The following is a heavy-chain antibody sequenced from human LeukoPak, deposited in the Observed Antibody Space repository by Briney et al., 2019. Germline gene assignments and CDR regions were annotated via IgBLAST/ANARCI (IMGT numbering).Heavy chain of an antibody. D-gene: IGHD3/OR15-3a*01. J-gene: IGHJ4*02. V-gene: IGHV3-21*01. Sequence: GGSLRLSCAASGFTFSSYSMNWVRHAPGKGLEWVSSISSSSSYIYYADSVKGRFTISRDNSKNTLYLQMNSLRAEDTAVYYCAKEGGTSRFDYWGQGTLVTVSS. CDR2: ISSSSSYI. CDR3: AKEGGTSRFDY. CDR1: GFTFSSYS.